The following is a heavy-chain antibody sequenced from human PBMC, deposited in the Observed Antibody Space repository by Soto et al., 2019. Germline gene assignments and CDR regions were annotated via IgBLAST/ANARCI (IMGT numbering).Heavy chain of an antibody. CDR3: ARGRGIAL. CDR2: ITHSGSA. D-gene: IGHD6-13*01. CDR1: GGSLTDYY. Sequence: PSETLSLTCAVYGGSLTDYYWNWIRQSPGKGLEWIGDITHSGSANYNPSLKSRVTISVDTSKNQISLELTSVTAADTAVYYCARGRGIALWGQGTLVTVSS. V-gene: IGHV4-34*01. J-gene: IGHJ4*02.